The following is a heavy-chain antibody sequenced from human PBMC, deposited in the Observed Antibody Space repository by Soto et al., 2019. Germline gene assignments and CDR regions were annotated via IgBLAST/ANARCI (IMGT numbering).Heavy chain of an antibody. CDR2: ISGSGGST. Sequence: PGGSLRLSCAASGFTFSSYAMSWVRQAPGKGLEWVSAISGSGGSTYYADSVKGRFTISRDNSKNTLYLQMNSLRAEDTAVYYCAKVGSAEMATITETNFDYWGQGTLVTVSS. CDR1: GFTFSSYA. J-gene: IGHJ4*02. D-gene: IGHD5-12*01. CDR3: AKVGSAEMATITETNFDY. V-gene: IGHV3-23*01.